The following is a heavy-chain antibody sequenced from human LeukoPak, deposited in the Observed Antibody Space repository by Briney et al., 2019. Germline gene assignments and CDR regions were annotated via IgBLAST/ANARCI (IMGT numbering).Heavy chain of an antibody. CDR1: GGSISSGDYY. D-gene: IGHD5-18*01. CDR2: IYYSGST. J-gene: IGHJ4*02. V-gene: IGHV4-30-4*01. Sequence: PSETLSLTCTVSGGSISSGDYYWSWIRQPPGKGLEWIGYIYYSGSTYYNPSLKSRANISVETSKNQIYLKLSSVTAADTAVYYCACAAQLSHDYWGQGTLVTVSS. CDR3: ACAAQLSHDY.